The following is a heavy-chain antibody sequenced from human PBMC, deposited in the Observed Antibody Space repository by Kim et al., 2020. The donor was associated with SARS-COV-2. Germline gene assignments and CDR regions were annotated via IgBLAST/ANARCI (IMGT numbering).Heavy chain of an antibody. CDR3: ARGRYTSSWYGQKNWFDP. V-gene: IGHV4-34*01. D-gene: IGHD6-13*01. J-gene: IGHJ5*02. Sequence: LESRVTISVDTSKNQISLKLSSVPAADTAVYYCARGRYTSSWYGQKNWFDPWGQGTLVTVSS.